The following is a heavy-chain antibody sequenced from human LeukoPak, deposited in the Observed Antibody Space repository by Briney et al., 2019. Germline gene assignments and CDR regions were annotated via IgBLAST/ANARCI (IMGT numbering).Heavy chain of an antibody. Sequence: PGGSLRLSCAASGFTFSSYGMPWVRQAPGKGLEWVAVISYDGSNKYYADSVKGRFTISRDNSKNTLYLQMNSLRAEDTAVYYCAKRYCSSTSCRLYYYYGMDVWGQGTTVTVSS. CDR3: AKRYCSSTSCRLYYYYGMDV. J-gene: IGHJ6*02. CDR1: GFTFSSYG. V-gene: IGHV3-30*18. CDR2: ISYDGSNK. D-gene: IGHD2-2*01.